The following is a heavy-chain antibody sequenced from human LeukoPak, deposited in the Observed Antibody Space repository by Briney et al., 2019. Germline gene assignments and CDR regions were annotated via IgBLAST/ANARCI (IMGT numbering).Heavy chain of an antibody. J-gene: IGHJ4*02. CDR1: GFTFSSYA. D-gene: IGHD5-12*01. V-gene: IGHV3-30-3*01. CDR2: ISYDGSNK. CDR3: AKGREWLRFDY. Sequence: HPGGSLRLSCAASGFTFSSYAMHWVRQAPGKGLEWVAVISYDGSNKYYADSVKGRFTISRDNSKNTLYLQMNSLRAEDTAVYYCAKGREWLRFDYWGQGTLVTVSS.